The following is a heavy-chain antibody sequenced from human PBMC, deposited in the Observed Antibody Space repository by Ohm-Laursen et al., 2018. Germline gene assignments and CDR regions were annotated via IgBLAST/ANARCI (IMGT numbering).Heavy chain of an antibody. V-gene: IGHV3-48*04. CDR3: ARDDCSSTSCYMDYYYGMDV. CDR1: GFTFSSYS. J-gene: IGHJ6*02. CDR2: ISSSSSTI. D-gene: IGHD2-2*02. Sequence: SLRLSCTASGFTFSSYSMNWVRQAPGKGLEWVSYISSSSSTIYYADSVKGRFTISRDNAKNSLYLQMNSLRAEDTAVYYCARDDCSSTSCYMDYYYGMDVWGQGTTVTVSS.